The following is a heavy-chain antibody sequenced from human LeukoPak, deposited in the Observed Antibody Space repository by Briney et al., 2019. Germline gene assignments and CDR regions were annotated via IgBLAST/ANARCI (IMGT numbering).Heavy chain of an antibody. CDR2: INPNRGAT. D-gene: IGHD2-2*03. Sequence: ASVKVSCKASGYTFIAYYMFWVRQAPGQGLEWMGWINPNRGATGHAQKFQGRVTMTRDTSINTSYMEVTGLRSDDTAVYFCARDGYCRGSSCPFQHWGQGTMVTVSS. CDR3: ARDGYCRGSSCPFQH. J-gene: IGHJ1*01. V-gene: IGHV1-2*02. CDR1: GYTFIAYY.